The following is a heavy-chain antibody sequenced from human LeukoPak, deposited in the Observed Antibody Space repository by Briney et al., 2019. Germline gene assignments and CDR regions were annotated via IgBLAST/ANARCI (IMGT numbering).Heavy chain of an antibody. CDR2: ISGSGGST. Sequence: GGSLRLSCAASGFTFSSYAMSWVRQAPGKGLEWVSAISGSGGSTYYADSVKGRFTISRDNSKNTLDLQMNSLRAEDTVVYYCAKDAPVNIVVVPAANSWGQGTLVTVSS. D-gene: IGHD2-2*01. CDR3: AKDAPVNIVVVPAANS. J-gene: IGHJ4*02. V-gene: IGHV3-23*01. CDR1: GFTFSSYA.